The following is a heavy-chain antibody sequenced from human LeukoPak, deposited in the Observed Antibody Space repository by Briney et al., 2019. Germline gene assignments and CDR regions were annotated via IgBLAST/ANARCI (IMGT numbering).Heavy chain of an antibody. CDR2: ISSTSNTI. D-gene: IGHD1-26*01. CDR3: ATDRGGGVGARGY. CDR1: GLTFSYYS. Sequence: GGSLRLSCAASGLTFSYYSMNWVRQAPGKGLEWVSYISSTSNTIYYADSVKGRFTISKDNAKSSLYLQMNSLRAEDTAIYYCATDRGGGVGARGYWGQGTLVTVSS. V-gene: IGHV3-48*04. J-gene: IGHJ4*02.